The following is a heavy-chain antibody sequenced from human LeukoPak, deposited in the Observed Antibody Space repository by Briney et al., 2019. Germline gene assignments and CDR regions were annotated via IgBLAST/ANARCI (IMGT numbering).Heavy chain of an antibody. CDR1: GYTFSSYA. Sequence: ASVKVSCKASGYTFSSYAIHWVRQAPGQRLEWMGWINVGNGNTKYSQEFQVRITITRYTSATTAYMELSSLRSEDMAVYYCARNYGSGEFDYWGQGTLVTVSS. D-gene: IGHD3-10*01. J-gene: IGHJ4*02. V-gene: IGHV1-3*03. CDR3: ARNYGSGEFDY. CDR2: INVGNGNT.